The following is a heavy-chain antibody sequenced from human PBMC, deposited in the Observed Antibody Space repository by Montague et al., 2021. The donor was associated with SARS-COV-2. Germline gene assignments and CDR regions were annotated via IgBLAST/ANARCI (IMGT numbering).Heavy chain of an antibody. V-gene: IGHV3-9*01. Sequence: SLRLSCAASGFIVGDYAMHWVRQRPGKGLEWVSSIRWDRGDRSYAASVKGRFSTSRDDAKNSLYLQMDSLRPEDTALYYCGKASASNARWMQSPIDYWGQGTPVIVSS. D-gene: IGHD5-12*01. J-gene: IGHJ4*02. CDR1: GFIVGDYA. CDR2: IRWDRGDR. CDR3: GKASASNARWMQSPIDY.